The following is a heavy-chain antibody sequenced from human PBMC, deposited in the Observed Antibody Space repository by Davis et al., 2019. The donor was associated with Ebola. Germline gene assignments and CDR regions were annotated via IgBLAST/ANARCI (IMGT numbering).Heavy chain of an antibody. CDR1: GFTFSSYG. CDR2: IWYDGSNK. Sequence: PGGSLRLSCAASGFTFSSYGMHWVRQTPGKGLEWVAVIWYDGSNKYYADSVKGRFTISRDNSKNTLYLQMNSLRAEDTAVYYCAGDWDYGDYVDRYYYYGMDVWGQGTMVTVSS. D-gene: IGHD4-17*01. J-gene: IGHJ6*02. CDR3: AGDWDYGDYVDRYYYYGMDV. V-gene: IGHV3-33*01.